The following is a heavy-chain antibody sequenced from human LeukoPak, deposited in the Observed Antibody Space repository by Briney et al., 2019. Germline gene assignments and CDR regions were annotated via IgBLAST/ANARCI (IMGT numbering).Heavy chain of an antibody. Sequence: PGTSLRLPCVASGFTFRSYAMHWVRQAPGKGLEWVAVIWFDGSNEHYADSMKGRVTISRDNSKNTLYLQMYTLRAEDTAVYYCARDQYSSGWSHPGDYWGQGTLVTVSS. V-gene: IGHV3-33*01. J-gene: IGHJ4*02. CDR2: IWFDGSNE. CDR3: ARDQYSSGWSHPGDY. CDR1: GFTFRSYA. D-gene: IGHD6-19*01.